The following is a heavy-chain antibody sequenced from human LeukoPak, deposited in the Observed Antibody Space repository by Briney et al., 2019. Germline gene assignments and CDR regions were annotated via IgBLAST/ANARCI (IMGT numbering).Heavy chain of an antibody. J-gene: IGHJ4*02. D-gene: IGHD6-13*01. V-gene: IGHV3-74*01. Sequence: GGSLRLSCTASGFTFSSYWMHWVRQAPGKGLVWVSRINSAGISTNYADSVKGRFTISRDNAKNTPYLQMNSLRAEDTAIYYCGRDIATAVDYWGLGTLVTVSS. CDR3: GRDIATAVDY. CDR2: INSAGIST. CDR1: GFTFSSYW.